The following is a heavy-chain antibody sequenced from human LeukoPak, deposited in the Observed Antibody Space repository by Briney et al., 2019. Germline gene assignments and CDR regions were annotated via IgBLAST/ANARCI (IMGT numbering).Heavy chain of an antibody. CDR1: GFTFSSYE. CDR3: AREIKVEISTPSDY. CDR2: ISSSGSTI. J-gene: IGHJ4*02. D-gene: IGHD5-24*01. V-gene: IGHV3-48*03. Sequence: GGSLRLSCAASGFTFSSYEMNWVRQAPGKGLEWVSYISSSGSTIYYADSVKGRFTISRDNAKNSLYLQMNSLRAEDTAVYYCAREIKVEISTPSDYWGQGTLVTVSS.